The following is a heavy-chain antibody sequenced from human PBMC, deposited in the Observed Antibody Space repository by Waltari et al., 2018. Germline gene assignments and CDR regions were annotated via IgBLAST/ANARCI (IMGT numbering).Heavy chain of an antibody. V-gene: IGHV1-69-2*01. Sequence: EVQLVQSGAEVKKPGATVKISCKVSGYTFTDYYMHWVQQAPGKGLEWMGLVDPEDGETICAERFQDRVTRTADTATDTAYMKLSSLRSEDTAVYYCATDPRAVVVAAPSDYWGQGTLVTVSS. J-gene: IGHJ4*02. CDR1: GYTFTDYY. D-gene: IGHD2-15*01. CDR3: ATDPRAVVVAAPSDY. CDR2: VDPEDGET.